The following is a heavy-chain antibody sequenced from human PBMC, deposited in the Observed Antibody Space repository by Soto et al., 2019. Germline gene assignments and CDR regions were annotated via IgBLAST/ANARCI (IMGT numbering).Heavy chain of an antibody. J-gene: IGHJ5*02. CDR2: IIPIFGTA. Sequence: SVKVSCEASGGTFSSYAISWVRQAPGQGLEWMGGIIPIFGTANYAQKFQGRVTITADESTSTAYMELSSLRSEDTAVYYCAREAGYSSGWFTNWFDPWGQGTLVTVSS. V-gene: IGHV1-69*13. D-gene: IGHD6-19*01. CDR3: AREAGYSSGWFTNWFDP. CDR1: GGTFSSYA.